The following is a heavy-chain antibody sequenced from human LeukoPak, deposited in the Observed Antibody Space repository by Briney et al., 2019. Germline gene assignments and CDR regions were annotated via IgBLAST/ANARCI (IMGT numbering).Heavy chain of an antibody. CDR2: IIPILGIA. V-gene: IGHV1-69*04. J-gene: IGHJ4*02. D-gene: IGHD4-11*01. Sequence: GASVKVSCKASGGTFSSYAISWVRQAPGQGLEWMGRIIPILGIANYAQKFQGRVTITADESTSTAYMELSSLRSEDTAVYYCARGVGDDYSNDWGQGTLVTVSS. CDR3: ARGVGDDYSND. CDR1: GGTFSSYA.